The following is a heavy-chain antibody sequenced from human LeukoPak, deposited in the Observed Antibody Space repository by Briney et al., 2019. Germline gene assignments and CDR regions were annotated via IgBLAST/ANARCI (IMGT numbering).Heavy chain of an antibody. Sequence: GGSLRLSCAASGFTFNSYAMHWVRQAPGKGLEWVAVISYDGSNKYYADSAKGRFTISRDNSKNTLYLQMNSLRAEDTAVYYCARVVVPYCSGGSCYSAGPFDYWGQGTLVTVSS. CDR1: GFTFNSYA. V-gene: IGHV3-30*04. CDR2: ISYDGSNK. D-gene: IGHD2-15*01. J-gene: IGHJ4*02. CDR3: ARVVVPYCSGGSCYSAGPFDY.